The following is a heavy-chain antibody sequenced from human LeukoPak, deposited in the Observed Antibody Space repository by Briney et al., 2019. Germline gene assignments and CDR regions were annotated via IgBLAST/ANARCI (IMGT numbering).Heavy chain of an antibody. J-gene: IGHJ3*02. CDR3: ASRGYSGYDRSPNAFDI. D-gene: IGHD5-12*01. Sequence: ASVKVSCKASGYTFTSYGISWVRQAPGQGFEWMGWISAYNGNTNYAQKLQGRVTMTTDTSTSTAYMELRSLRSDDTAVYYCASRGYSGYDRSPNAFDIWGQGTMVTVSS. CDR1: GYTFTSYG. CDR2: ISAYNGNT. V-gene: IGHV1-18*04.